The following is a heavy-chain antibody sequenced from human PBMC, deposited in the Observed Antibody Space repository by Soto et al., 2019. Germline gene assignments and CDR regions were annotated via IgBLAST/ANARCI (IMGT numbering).Heavy chain of an antibody. CDR1: GGSISDGAYY. V-gene: IGHV4-30-4*01. CDR2: IYDSGNT. J-gene: IGHJ4*02. CDR3: ASGLSGDKVDQ. Sequence: QVQLQESGPGLVKPSQTLSLTCTVSGGSISDGAYYWSWIRQPPGKGLEWIGHIYDSGNTYNNPSLKSRLTISVDTSKNHFSLNLYSVTAADTAVYYCASGLSGDKVDQWGQGTLVTVSS. D-gene: IGHD2-21*01.